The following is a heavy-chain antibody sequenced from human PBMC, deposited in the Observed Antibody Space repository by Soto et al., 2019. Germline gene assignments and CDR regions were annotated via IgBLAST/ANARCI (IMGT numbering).Heavy chain of an antibody. J-gene: IGHJ4*02. V-gene: IGHV3-23*01. CDR3: AKFPYYDFWSGYAPRY. CDR2: ISGSGGST. Sequence: GGSLRLSCAASGFTFSSYAMSWVRQAPGKGLEWVSAISGSGGSTYYADSVKGRFTISRDNSKNTLYLQMNSLRAEDTAVYYCAKFPYYDFWSGYAPRYWGQGTLVTVSS. D-gene: IGHD3-3*01. CDR1: GFTFSSYA.